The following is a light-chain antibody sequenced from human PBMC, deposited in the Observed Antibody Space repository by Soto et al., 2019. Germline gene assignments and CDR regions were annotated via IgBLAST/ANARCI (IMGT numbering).Light chain of an antibody. V-gene: IGKV3-11*01. CDR2: DAS. J-gene: IGKJ5*01. Sequence: EMVLTQSPATLSLSPGERATLSCRASQSVSSYLAWYQQKPGQAPRLLIYDASNRATGIPARFSGRGSGTDFTLTISSLEPEDFAVYYCQQRSNWPPVTFGQGTRLEIK. CDR1: QSVSSY. CDR3: QQRSNWPPVT.